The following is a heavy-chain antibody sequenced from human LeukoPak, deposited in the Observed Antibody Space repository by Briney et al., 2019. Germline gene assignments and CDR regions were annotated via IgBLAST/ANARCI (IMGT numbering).Heavy chain of an antibody. J-gene: IGHJ3*02. D-gene: IGHD2-2*02. CDR3: AKDKVYCSSTSCYRDAFDI. V-gene: IGHV3-30*18. CDR2: ISYDGSNK. Sequence: HPGRSLRLSCAASGFTFSSYGMHWVRQAPGKGLEWVAVISYDGSNKYYADSVKGRFPISRDNSKNTLYLQMNSLRAEDTAVYYCAKDKVYCSSTSCYRDAFDIWGQGTMVTVSS. CDR1: GFTFSSYG.